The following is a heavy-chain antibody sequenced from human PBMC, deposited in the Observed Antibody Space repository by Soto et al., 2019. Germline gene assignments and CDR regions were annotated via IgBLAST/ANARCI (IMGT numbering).Heavy chain of an antibody. Sequence: SGPTLVNPTQTLTLTCTFSGFSLSTSGVGVGWSRQPPGKALEWLALIYWNDDKLYSPSLKIRLTITKDTSKNQVVLKMTNMDPVDTATYYCEHRRPLVNIGYYFDYWGQGTLVTVSS. CDR1: GFSLSTSGVG. CDR2: IYWNDDK. D-gene: IGHD3-9*01. J-gene: IGHJ4*02. CDR3: EHRRPLVNIGYYFDY. V-gene: IGHV2-5*01.